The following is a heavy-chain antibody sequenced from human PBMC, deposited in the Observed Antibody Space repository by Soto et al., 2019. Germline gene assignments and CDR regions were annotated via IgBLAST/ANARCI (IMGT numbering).Heavy chain of an antibody. J-gene: IGHJ4*02. V-gene: IGHV3-23*01. D-gene: IGHD3-3*01. CDR2: ISGSGGST. CDR1: GFTFSSYA. Sequence: GGSLRLSCAASGFTFSSYAMSWVRQAPGKGLEWVSTISGSGGSTYYADSVKGRFTISRNNSKNTLYLQMNSLRAEDTAVYYCAKGDDFWIRNTFEYWGQGTLVTVSS. CDR3: AKGDDFWIRNTFEY.